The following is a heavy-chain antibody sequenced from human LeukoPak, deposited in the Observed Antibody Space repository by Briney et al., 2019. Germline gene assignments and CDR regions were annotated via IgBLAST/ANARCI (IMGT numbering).Heavy chain of an antibody. CDR2: IIASGVNT. CDR1: GFTFPSYA. V-gene: IGHV3-23*01. J-gene: IGHJ3*01. CDR3: AKGKVNHNGAFDV. D-gene: IGHD2-8*01. Sequence: GGSLRLSCAASGFTFPSYAMSWVRQAPGKGREWVSTIIASGVNTYYADSVKGRFTISRDDSKKTLHLQMNSLRADDTAVYYCAKGKVNHNGAFDVWGQGTMVAVSS.